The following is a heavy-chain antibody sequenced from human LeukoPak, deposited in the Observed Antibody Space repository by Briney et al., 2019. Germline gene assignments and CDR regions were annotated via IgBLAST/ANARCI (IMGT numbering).Heavy chain of an antibody. J-gene: IGHJ3*02. V-gene: IGHV4-31*03. CDR1: GGSISRGGYY. D-gene: IGHD3-22*01. CDR2: IYYSGST. Sequence: SQTLSLTCTVSGGSISRGGYYWSWIRQHPGKGLEWIGYIYYSGSTYYNPSLKSRVTISVDTSKNQFSLKLSSVTAADTAVYYCARVRSYYDSRGGFDIWGQGTMVTVSS. CDR3: ARVRSYYDSRGGFDI.